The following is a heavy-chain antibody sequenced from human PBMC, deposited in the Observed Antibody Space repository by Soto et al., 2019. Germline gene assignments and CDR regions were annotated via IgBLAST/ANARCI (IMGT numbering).Heavy chain of an antibody. J-gene: IGHJ5*02. V-gene: IGHV3-23*01. CDR2: ISGGGGGT. CDR3: ARGINYYDSSGDSWFDP. D-gene: IGHD3-22*01. CDR1: GFTVNSYA. Sequence: PGGSLRLSCAASGFTVNSYAMNWVRQAPGKGLEWVSSISGGGGGTYYADSVKGRLTISRDNSKNTLYLQMNSLRAADTAVYYCARGINYYDSSGDSWFDPWGQGTLVTVSS.